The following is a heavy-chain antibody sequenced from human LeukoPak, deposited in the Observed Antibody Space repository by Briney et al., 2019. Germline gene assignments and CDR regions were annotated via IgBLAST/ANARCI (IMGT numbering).Heavy chain of an antibody. CDR2: ISAYNSYT. D-gene: IGHD3-10*01. Sequence: ASVKVSCKASGYTFTDYGISWVRQTPGQGLEWMGWISAYNSYTNSAQKFQGRVTMTTDTSTTTAYMELRSLTSDDTAVYYCARDWAVWFGVCVQCHFDNWGQGTLLTVSS. CDR3: ARDWAVWFGVCVQCHFDN. CDR1: GYTFTDYG. V-gene: IGHV1-18*01. J-gene: IGHJ4*02.